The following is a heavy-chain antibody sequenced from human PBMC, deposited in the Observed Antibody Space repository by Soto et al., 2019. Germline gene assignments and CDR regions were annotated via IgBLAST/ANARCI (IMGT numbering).Heavy chain of an antibody. CDR1: GGCMSRSSDA. CDR2: TYYSGST. V-gene: IGHV4-39*01. J-gene: IGHJ6*02. Sequence: ELLSLTCTVSGGCMSRSSDAWGWIRQPPGKGLEWIGSTYYSGSTYYNPSLKSRVTISVDTSKNQFCLKLSSVTAADTDVYYCARQPDYGMDGWGQGTTVTASS. CDR3: ARQPDYGMDG.